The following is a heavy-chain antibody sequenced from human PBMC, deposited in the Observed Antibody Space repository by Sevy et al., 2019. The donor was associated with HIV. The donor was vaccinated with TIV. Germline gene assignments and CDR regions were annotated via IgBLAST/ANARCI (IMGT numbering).Heavy chain of an antibody. D-gene: IGHD3-10*01. CDR3: ARNLDYYASGPPDS. Sequence: GGSLRRSCAASGFTFSYYNMNWVRQAPGKGLEWVSSIRSGSSYIFYVDSVKGRFTISRDNAKDSLFLQMNSLRAEDTAVYYCARNLDYYASGPPDSWGRGTLVTVSS. V-gene: IGHV3-21*01. CDR2: IRSGSSYI. CDR1: GFTFSYYN. J-gene: IGHJ4*02.